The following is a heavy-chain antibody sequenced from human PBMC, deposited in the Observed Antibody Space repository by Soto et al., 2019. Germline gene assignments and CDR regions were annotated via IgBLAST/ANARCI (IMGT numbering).Heavy chain of an antibody. Sequence: QVQLQESGPGLVKPSETLSLTCTVSSGSISTYYWSWIRQPPGKGLEWIGYIYYSGSTKYNPSLKSRFTIPVDTSKNQLSLKLSSVTAADTAVYYCARYAVAGNGGVRFDYWGQGTLVTVSS. CDR1: SGSISTYY. D-gene: IGHD6-19*01. J-gene: IGHJ4*02. CDR3: ARYAVAGNGGVRFDY. CDR2: IYYSGST. V-gene: IGHV4-59*01.